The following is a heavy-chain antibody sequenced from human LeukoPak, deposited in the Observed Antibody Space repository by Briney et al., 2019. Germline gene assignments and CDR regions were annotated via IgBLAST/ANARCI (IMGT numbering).Heavy chain of an antibody. D-gene: IGHD3-10*01. CDR1: GGSFSGYY. V-gene: IGHV4-34*01. J-gene: IGHJ4*02. CDR3: ARQKGYYSRGFDY. CDR2: IYHSGST. Sequence: SETLSLTCAVSGGSFSGYYWSWIRQPPGKGLEWIGEIYHSGSTNYNPSLKSRVTISVDTSKNQFSLKLSSVTAADTAVYYCARQKGYYSRGFDYWGQGTLVTVSS.